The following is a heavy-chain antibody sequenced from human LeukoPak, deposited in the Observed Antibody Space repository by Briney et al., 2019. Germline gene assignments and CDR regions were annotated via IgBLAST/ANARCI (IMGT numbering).Heavy chain of an antibody. J-gene: IGHJ4*02. Sequence: GGSLRPSCATSGFTFDNYAMHWVRQAPGKGLEWVSSISWNSGRIGYADSVRGRFTIFRDNAKNSLYLQMNSLSVEDTALYYCAKSYSGQSFDYWGQGTLVTVSS. V-gene: IGHV3-9*01. CDR1: GFTFDNYA. CDR3: AKSYSGQSFDY. D-gene: IGHD5-12*01. CDR2: ISWNSGRI.